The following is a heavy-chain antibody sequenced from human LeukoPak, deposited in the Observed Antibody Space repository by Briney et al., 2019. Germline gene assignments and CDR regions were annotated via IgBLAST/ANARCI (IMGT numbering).Heavy chain of an antibody. CDR3: ARLVPTTGYFDS. D-gene: IGHD1-1*01. J-gene: IGHJ4*02. Sequence: PSQTLSLTCTVSGGSISSGSYYWSWIRQPPGKGLEWIGTVYHGGTTYYNPSLKNRVTISVDTSKNQFSLKLTSVTAADTAVYYCARLVPTTGYFDSWGQGTLVTVSS. CDR1: GGSISSGSYY. V-gene: IGHV4-61*02. CDR2: VYHGGTT.